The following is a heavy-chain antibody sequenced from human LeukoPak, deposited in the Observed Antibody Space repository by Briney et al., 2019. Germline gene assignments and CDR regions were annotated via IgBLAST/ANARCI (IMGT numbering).Heavy chain of an antibody. V-gene: IGHV4-31*03. Sequence: PSQTLSLTCTVSGGSISSGGYYWSWLRQHPGKGLEWIGYIYYSGSTYYNPSLKSRVTISVDASKNQFSLKLSSVTAADTAVYYCARAHRGYSYYWGRGTLVTVSS. J-gene: IGHJ4*02. CDR2: IYYSGST. D-gene: IGHD5-18*01. CDR1: GGSISSGGYY. CDR3: ARAHRGYSYY.